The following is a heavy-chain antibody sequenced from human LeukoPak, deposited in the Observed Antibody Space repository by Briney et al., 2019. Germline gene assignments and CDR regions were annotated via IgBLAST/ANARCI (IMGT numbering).Heavy chain of an antibody. V-gene: IGHV3-33*01. CDR2: IWYDGSNK. D-gene: IGHD6-25*01. Sequence: RGSLRLSCAASGFTFSSYGMHWVRQAPGKGLEWVAVIWYDGSNKYYADSVKGRFTISRDNSKNTLYLQMNSLRAEDTAVYYCARFFEPASSGPWFDPWGQGTLVTVSS. J-gene: IGHJ5*02. CDR1: GFTFSSYG. CDR3: ARFFEPASSGPWFDP.